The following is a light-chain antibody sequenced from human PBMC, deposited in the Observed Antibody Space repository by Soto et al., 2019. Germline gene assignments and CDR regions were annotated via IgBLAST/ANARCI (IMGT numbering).Light chain of an antibody. CDR3: QQYGTSPQT. CDR2: GAS. Sequence: EIVWAQSPRTLALSPGERTTLSCRASQSISRYLAWYQQKPGQGPRLLIYGASSRATGTPDRFSGSGSGTEFTLTISRLEPEDFAVYYCQQYGTSPQTFGQGTKVDIK. V-gene: IGKV3-20*01. J-gene: IGKJ1*01. CDR1: QSISRY.